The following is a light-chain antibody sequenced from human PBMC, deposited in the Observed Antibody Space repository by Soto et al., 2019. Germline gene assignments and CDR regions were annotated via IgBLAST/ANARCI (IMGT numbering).Light chain of an antibody. Sequence: DIVMTQSPDSLAVSLGERVTINCKSSQSVLYSSNNKNFLAWYQQKPGQPPKLLIYWASTRESGVPDRFSGSGSGTDFTLTISSLQAEDVAVYYCQQYYNIPKTFGQGTKVEIK. CDR3: QQYYNIPKT. CDR2: WAS. J-gene: IGKJ1*01. V-gene: IGKV4-1*01. CDR1: QSVLYSSNNKNF.